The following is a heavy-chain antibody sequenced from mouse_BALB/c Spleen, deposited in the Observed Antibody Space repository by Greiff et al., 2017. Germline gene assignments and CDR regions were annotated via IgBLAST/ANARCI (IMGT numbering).Heavy chain of an antibody. V-gene: IGHV5-12-2*01. D-gene: IGHD2-4*01. Sequence: EVQGVESGGGLVQPGGSLKLSCAASGFTFSSYTMSWVRQTPEKRLEWVAYISNGGGSTYYPDTVKGRFTISRDNAKNTLYLQMSSLKSEDTAMYYCARHGDYEAYWGQGTLVTVSA. J-gene: IGHJ3*01. CDR3: ARHGDYEAY. CDR1: GFTFSSYT. CDR2: ISNGGGST.